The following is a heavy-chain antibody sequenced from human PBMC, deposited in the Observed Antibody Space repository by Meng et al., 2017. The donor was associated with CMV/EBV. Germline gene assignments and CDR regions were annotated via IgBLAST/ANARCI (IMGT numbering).Heavy chain of an antibody. V-gene: IGHV3-13*01. Sequence: GGSLRLSCAASGFTFSSYDMHWVRQATGKGLEWVSAIGTAGDTYYPGSVKGRFTISRDNAKNSLYLQMNSLRAEDTALYYCAKSQGYCSGGSCFIYDYWGQGTLVTVSS. D-gene: IGHD2-15*01. J-gene: IGHJ4*02. CDR1: GFTFSSYD. CDR2: IGTAGDT. CDR3: AKSQGYCSGGSCFIYDY.